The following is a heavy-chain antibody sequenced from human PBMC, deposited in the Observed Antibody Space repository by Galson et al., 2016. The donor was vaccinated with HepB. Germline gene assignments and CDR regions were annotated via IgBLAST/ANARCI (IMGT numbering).Heavy chain of an antibody. CDR3: WSGGCYDTDY. CDR1: GFIFSNFW. Sequence: SLRLSCAASGFIFSNFWMSWVRQAPGKGLEWVANVSQDGNHKYYMESVKGRFTISRDNAKNSLYLQMNSLGAEDSAVYYGWSGGCYDTDYWGRGHRVTVSS. J-gene: IGHJ4*02. D-gene: IGHD3-16*01. CDR2: VSQDGNHK. V-gene: IGHV3-7*03.